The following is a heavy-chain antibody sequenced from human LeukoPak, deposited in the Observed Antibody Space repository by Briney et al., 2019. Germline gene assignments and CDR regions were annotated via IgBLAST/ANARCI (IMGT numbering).Heavy chain of an antibody. CDR3: ARDRHRHLYYDILKHQTDAFDI. V-gene: IGHV4-59*13. Sequence: SETLSLTCTVSGGSISSYYWSWIRQPPGKGLEWIGYIYYSGSTNYNPSLKSRVTISVDTSKNQFSLKLSSVTAADTAVYYCARDRHRHLYYDILKHQTDAFDIWGQGTMVTVSS. CDR2: IYYSGST. CDR1: GGSISSYY. J-gene: IGHJ3*02. D-gene: IGHD3-9*01.